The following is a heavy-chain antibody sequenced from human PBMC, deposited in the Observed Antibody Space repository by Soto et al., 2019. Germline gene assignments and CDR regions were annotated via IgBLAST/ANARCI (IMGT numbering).Heavy chain of an antibody. J-gene: IGHJ5*02. CDR1: GFTFSTYA. V-gene: IGHV3-23*01. CDR2: ISGSGGST. D-gene: IGHD3-16*01. CDR3: AKRGDTTLDP. Sequence: GGSLRLSCAASGFTFSTYAMTWVRQAPGKGLEWVSAISGSGGSTYYADSVKGRFTISRANSKNTLYLQMNSLRAEDTAIYYCAKRGDTTLDPWGQGTLVTVSS.